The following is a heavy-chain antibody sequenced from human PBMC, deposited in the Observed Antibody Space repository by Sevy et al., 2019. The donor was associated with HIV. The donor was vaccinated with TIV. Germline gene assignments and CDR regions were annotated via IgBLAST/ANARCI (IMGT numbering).Heavy chain of an antibody. J-gene: IGHJ4*02. Sequence: GGSLRLSCAASGFTFSSYGMHWVRQAPGKGLEWVAVISYDGSNKYYADSVKGRSTISRDNSKNTLYLQMNSLRAEDTAVYYCAKDVVFGGVGATPSFDYWGQGTLVTVSS. CDR3: AKDVVFGGVGATPSFDY. CDR2: ISYDGSNK. V-gene: IGHV3-30*18. D-gene: IGHD1-26*01. CDR1: GFTFSSYG.